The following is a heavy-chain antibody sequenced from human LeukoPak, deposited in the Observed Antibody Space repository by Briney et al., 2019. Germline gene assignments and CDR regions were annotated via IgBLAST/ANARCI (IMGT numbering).Heavy chain of an antibody. CDR3: ARQGRSSYHDSSGYNDY. CDR1: GGSISSSSYY. Sequence: SETLSLTCTVSGGSISSSSYYWGWIREPPGKGLEWIGNIYYSGSTYYNPSLKSRVTISVDTSKNQFSLKLSSVTAADTAVYYCARQGRSSYHDSSGYNDYWGQGTLVTVSS. D-gene: IGHD3-22*01. CDR2: IYYSGST. J-gene: IGHJ4*02. V-gene: IGHV4-39*01.